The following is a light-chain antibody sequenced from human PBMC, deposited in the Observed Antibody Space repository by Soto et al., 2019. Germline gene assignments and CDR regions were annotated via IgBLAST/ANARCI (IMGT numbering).Light chain of an antibody. CDR2: EVS. V-gene: IGLV2-14*01. Sequence: QSALTQPASVSGSPGQSITISCTGTSSDVGGYNYVSWSQQHPGKAPQLMIYEVSNRPSGVSNRFSGSKSGNTASLTISGLQDDDEDDYYCSSYTSSSTYVFGTGTKLTVL. CDR1: SSDVGGYNY. CDR3: SSYTSSSTYV. J-gene: IGLJ1*01.